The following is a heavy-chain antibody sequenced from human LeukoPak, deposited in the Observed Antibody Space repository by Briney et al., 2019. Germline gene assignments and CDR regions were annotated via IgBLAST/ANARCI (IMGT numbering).Heavy chain of an antibody. CDR1: GGTFSSYA. D-gene: IGHD6-19*01. Sequence: SVKVSCKASGGTFSSYAISWVRQAPGQGLEWMGRIIPILGIANYAQKFQGRVTITADKSTSTAYMELSSLRSENTAVYYCARDESSSGWYDMGDAFDIWGQGTMVTVSS. CDR2: IIPILGIA. J-gene: IGHJ3*02. V-gene: IGHV1-69*04. CDR3: ARDESSSGWYDMGDAFDI.